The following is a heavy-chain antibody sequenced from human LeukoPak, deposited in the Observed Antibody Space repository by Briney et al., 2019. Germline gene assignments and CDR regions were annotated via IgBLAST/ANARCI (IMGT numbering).Heavy chain of an antibody. J-gene: IGHJ4*02. CDR1: GGSISSYY. CDR2: IYYSGST. Sequence: SETLSLTCTVSGGSISSYYWSWIRQPPGKGLEWIGYIYYSGSTNYNPSLKSRVTISVDTSKNQFSLKLSSVTAADTAVYYCARAPRVFGVVILFDYWGQGTLVTVSS. CDR3: ARAPRVFGVVILFDY. V-gene: IGHV4-59*12. D-gene: IGHD3-3*01.